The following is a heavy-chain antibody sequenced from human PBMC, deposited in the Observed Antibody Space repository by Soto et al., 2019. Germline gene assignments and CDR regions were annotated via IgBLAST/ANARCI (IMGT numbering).Heavy chain of an antibody. V-gene: IGHV1-18*01. CDR2: ISAYNGNT. CDR3: ARDNRVSYYYGMDV. Sequence: QVQLVQSGAEVKKPGASVKVSCKASGYTFTSYGISWVRHAPGQGLEWMGWISAYNGNTNSAQKLQGRVTMTTDTSTSTADMELRSLRSDDTAVYYCARDNRVSYYYGMDVWGQGTTVTVSS. CDR1: GYTFTSYG. D-gene: IGHD3-16*01. J-gene: IGHJ6*02.